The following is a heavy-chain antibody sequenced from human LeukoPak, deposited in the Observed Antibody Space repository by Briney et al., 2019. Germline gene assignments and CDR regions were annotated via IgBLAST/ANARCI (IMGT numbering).Heavy chain of an antibody. V-gene: IGHV3-23*01. CDR3: AKDAPGDYGDYQIPFFDY. CDR2: ISGSGGST. CDR1: GFTFSSYA. J-gene: IGHJ4*02. Sequence: GGSLRLSCAASGFTFSSYAVSWVRQAPGKGLEWVSAISGSGGSTYYADSVKGRFTISRDNSKNTLYLQMNSLRAEDTAVYYCAKDAPGDYGDYQIPFFDYWGQGTLVTVSS. D-gene: IGHD4-17*01.